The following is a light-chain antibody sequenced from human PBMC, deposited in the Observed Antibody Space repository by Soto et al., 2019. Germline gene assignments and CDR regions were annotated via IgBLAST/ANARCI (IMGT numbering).Light chain of an antibody. CDR2: AAS. CDR3: QQAYSMPRA. Sequence: QPTQSTYNLAAPVGDRVTITCRASQSISCCLTWYQQKVGEPPKLLIYAASSLQSGVPSRFSGSESGAEYTLTISRLQPEDFATYYCQQAYSMPRAFGQGTKVDI. J-gene: IGKJ1*01. V-gene: IGKV1-39*01. CDR1: QSISCC.